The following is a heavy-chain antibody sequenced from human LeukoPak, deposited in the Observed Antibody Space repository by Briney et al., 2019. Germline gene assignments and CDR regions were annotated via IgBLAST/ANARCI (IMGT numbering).Heavy chain of an antibody. CDR2: IYYSGST. V-gene: IGHV4-39*07. CDR3: ASGPMVRGVIIPFDY. Sequence: SIYYSGSTYYNPSLKSRVTISVDTSKNQFSLKLSSVTAADTAVYYCASGPMVRGVIIPFDYWGQGTLVTVSS. J-gene: IGHJ4*02. D-gene: IGHD3-10*01.